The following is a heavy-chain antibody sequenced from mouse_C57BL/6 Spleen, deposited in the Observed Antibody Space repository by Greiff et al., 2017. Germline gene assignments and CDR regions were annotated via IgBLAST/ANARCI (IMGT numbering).Heavy chain of an antibody. CDR2: IDPSDSYT. Sequence: VQLQQPGAELVRPGTSVKLSCKASGYTFTSYWMHWVKQRPGQGLEWIGVIDPSDSYTNYNQKFKGKATLTVDTSSSTAYMQLSSLTSEDSAVYYCARGGDYGSSYKYYAMDYWGQGTSVTVSS. CDR3: ARGGDYGSSYKYYAMDY. D-gene: IGHD1-1*01. V-gene: IGHV1-59*01. CDR1: GYTFTSYW. J-gene: IGHJ4*01.